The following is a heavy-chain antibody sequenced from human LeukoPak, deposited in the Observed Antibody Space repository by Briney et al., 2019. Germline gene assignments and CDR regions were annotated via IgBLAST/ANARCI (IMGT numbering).Heavy chain of an antibody. CDR3: AGSAAMTNFDY. CDR1: GYSISSGYY. D-gene: IGHD2-2*01. Sequence: PSETLSLTCAVSGYSISSGYYWGWIRQPPGKGLEWIGSIYHSGSTYYNPSLKSRVTISVDTHKNQFSLKLSSVTAADTAVYYCAGSAAMTNFDYWGQGTLVTVSS. J-gene: IGHJ4*02. V-gene: IGHV4-38-2*01. CDR2: IYHSGST.